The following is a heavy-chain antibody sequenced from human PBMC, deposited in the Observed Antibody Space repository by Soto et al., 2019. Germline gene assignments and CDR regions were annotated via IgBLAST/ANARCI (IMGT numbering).Heavy chain of an antibody. CDR3: ARLDYGDSAFDS. D-gene: IGHD4-17*01. CDR1: GGSINSASYH. V-gene: IGHV4-31*03. J-gene: IGHJ4*02. CDR2: IFYTGST. Sequence: SETLSLTCIVSGGSINSASYHWSWLRQHPGKGLEFIGYIFYTGSTYYNPSLETRVTISVDTSKNHVSLRLNAVTAADTAVYYCARLDYGDSAFDSWGRGTLVTVSS.